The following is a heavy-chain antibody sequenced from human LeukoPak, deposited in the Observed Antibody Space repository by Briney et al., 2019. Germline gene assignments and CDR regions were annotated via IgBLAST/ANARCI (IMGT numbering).Heavy chain of an antibody. D-gene: IGHD4/OR15-4a*01. J-gene: IGHJ6*02. CDR1: GFTFSSYA. CDR2: ISGSGGST. Sequence: PGGSLRLSCAASGFTFSSYAMSWVRQAPGKGLEWVSAISGSGGSTYYADSVKGRFTISRDNSKNTLYLQMNSLRAEDTAVYYCANGPSSFESRPWMLTTYYYYYGMDVWGQGTTVTVSS. V-gene: IGHV3-23*01. CDR3: ANGPSSFESRPWMLTTYYYYYGMDV.